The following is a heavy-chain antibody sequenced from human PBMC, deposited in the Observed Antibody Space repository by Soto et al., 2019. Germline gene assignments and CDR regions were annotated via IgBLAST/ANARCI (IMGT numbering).Heavy chain of an antibody. CDR1: ASSLTTTHW. Sequence: TSETLSLTCAVSASSLTTTHWWSWVRQSPGKGLEWIGEIYRSGSTKYNPSLKSRVSMSLDKSKNEFSLNLKSVTAADTAVYYCARTVRSYSWSYFDDWGQGTLVTVSS. CDR3: ARTVRSYSWSYFDD. V-gene: IGHV4-4*02. J-gene: IGHJ4*02. D-gene: IGHD4-4*01. CDR2: IYRSGST.